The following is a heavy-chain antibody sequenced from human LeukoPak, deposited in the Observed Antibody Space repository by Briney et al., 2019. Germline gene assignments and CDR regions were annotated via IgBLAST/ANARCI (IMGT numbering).Heavy chain of an antibody. Sequence: PGGSLRLSCVASGFTFSNYYMTWIRQAPGKGLEWISYIGDSGSLIDYADSVKGRFTISRDNAKNTLYLQLNSLTAEDTAVYYFASPGGERHDYWGQGTLVTVSS. V-gene: IGHV3-11*01. CDR3: ASPGGERHDY. CDR1: GFTFSNYY. CDR2: IGDSGSLI. J-gene: IGHJ4*02. D-gene: IGHD1-1*01.